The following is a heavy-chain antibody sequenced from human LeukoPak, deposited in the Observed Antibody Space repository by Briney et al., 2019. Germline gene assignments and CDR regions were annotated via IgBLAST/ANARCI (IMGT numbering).Heavy chain of an antibody. J-gene: IGHJ6*03. CDR3: ARVSNIILVATQAGKYYYMDV. V-gene: IGHV1-69*02. D-gene: IGHD1-26*01. CDR2: IIPILGIA. Sequence: SVKLSCKASGGTFSSYTISWVRQAPGQGLEWMGRIIPILGIANYAQKFQGRVTITADKSTSTAYMELSSLRSEDTAVYYCARVSNIILVATQAGKYYYMDVWGTGTTVSVSS. CDR1: GGTFSSYT.